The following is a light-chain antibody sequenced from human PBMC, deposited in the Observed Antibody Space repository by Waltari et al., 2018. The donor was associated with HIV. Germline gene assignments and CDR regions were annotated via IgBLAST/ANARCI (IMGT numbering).Light chain of an antibody. CDR3: QQSHSIPYT. CDR2: AAS. Sequence: DIQMTQSPSSLSASVGDRVTITCRASQNTDNYLNWYQQRPGKTPKLLIYAASILQSGVPSRFSGSGSGTDFTLTISSLEPEDFATYYCQQSHSIPYTFGQGTKLEIQ. V-gene: IGKV1-39*01. J-gene: IGKJ2*01. CDR1: QNTDNY.